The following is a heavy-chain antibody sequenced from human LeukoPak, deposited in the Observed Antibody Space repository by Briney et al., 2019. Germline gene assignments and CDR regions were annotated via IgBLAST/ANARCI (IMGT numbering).Heavy chain of an antibody. CDR3: ARYGDSSGYYSADAFDV. CDR1: GFTFSSYS. D-gene: IGHD3-22*01. Sequence: GGSLRLSCAASGFTFSSYSMNWVRQAPGKGLEWVSYIGTSGGSTYYADSLQGRFTISRDNAKNSLYLQMNSLRAEDTAVYYCARYGDSSGYYSADAFDVWGQGTMVTVSS. V-gene: IGHV3-48*04. CDR2: IGTSGGST. J-gene: IGHJ3*01.